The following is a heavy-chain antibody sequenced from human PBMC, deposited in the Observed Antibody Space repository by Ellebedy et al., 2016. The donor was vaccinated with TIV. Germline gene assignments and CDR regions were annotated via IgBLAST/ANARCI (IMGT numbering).Heavy chain of an antibody. J-gene: IGHJ5*02. CDR1: GGSISSSNW. Sequence: MPSETLSLTCAVSGGSISSSNWWSWVRQPPGKGLEWIGEIDHSWSTNYNPSLKSRVTISVDKSKNQFYLKLNSVTAADTAVYYCARVYSGNWFDPWGQGTLVTVSS. V-gene: IGHV4-4*02. CDR2: IDHSWST. CDR3: ARVYSGNWFDP. D-gene: IGHD6-13*01.